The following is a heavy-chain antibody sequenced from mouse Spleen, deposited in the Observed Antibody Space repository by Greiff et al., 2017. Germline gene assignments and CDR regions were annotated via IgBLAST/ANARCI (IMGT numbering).Heavy chain of an antibody. CDR2: ISYDGSN. CDR1: GYSITSGYY. CDR3: ARDGSPWYFDV. D-gene: IGHD1-1*01. Sequence: VQLKQSGPGLVKPSQSLSLTCSVTGYSITSGYYWNWIRQFPGNKLEWMGYISYDGSNNYNPSLKNRISITRDTSKNQFFLKLNSVTTEDTATYYCARDGSPWYFDVWGAGTTVTVSS. J-gene: IGHJ1*01. V-gene: IGHV3-6*01.